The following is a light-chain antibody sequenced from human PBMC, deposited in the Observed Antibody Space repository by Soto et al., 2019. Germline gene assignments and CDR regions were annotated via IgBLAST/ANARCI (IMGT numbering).Light chain of an antibody. Sequence: DIQMTQYPSTLSASVGDRVIITCRASQSISSWLAWYQQKPGKATKLLISKASNLESGVPSRFSGSGSGTEFTLTGSSLQSDDIATYYCQQYYSYWTFGQGTKVQIK. CDR3: QQYYSYWT. J-gene: IGKJ1*01. V-gene: IGKV1-5*03. CDR2: KAS. CDR1: QSISSW.